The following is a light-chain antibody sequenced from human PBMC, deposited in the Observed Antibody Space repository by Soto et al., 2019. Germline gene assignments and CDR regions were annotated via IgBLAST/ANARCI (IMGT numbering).Light chain of an antibody. J-gene: IGKJ4*01. CDR3: QQASSFPLT. CDR2: SAS. V-gene: IGKV1-12*01. CDR1: QPISSW. Sequence: IQVTPSPSSVSASVGDRVTITCRASQPISSWLAWYQQKPGQPPNLLIYSASTLRSGVPSRFSGSESGTLFTLTITNLQPEDFATYYCQQASSFPLTFGGGTKVDIK.